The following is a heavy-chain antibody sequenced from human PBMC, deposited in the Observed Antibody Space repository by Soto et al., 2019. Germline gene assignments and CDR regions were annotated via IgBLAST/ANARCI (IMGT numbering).Heavy chain of an antibody. CDR1: GGSISSYY. J-gene: IGHJ1*01. Sequence: PSETLSLTCTVSGGSISSYYWSWIRQPPGKGLEWIGYIYYSGSTNYNPSLKSRVTISVDTSKNQFSLKLSSVTAADTAVYYCARQYYYDSSGYSFGFQHWGQGTLVTVSS. CDR2: IYYSGST. D-gene: IGHD3-22*01. V-gene: IGHV4-59*01. CDR3: ARQYYYDSSGYSFGFQH.